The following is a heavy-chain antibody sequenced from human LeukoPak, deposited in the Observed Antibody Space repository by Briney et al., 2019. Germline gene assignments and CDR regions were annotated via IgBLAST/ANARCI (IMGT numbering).Heavy chain of an antibody. CDR2: IYHSGST. CDR3: ARSLVVPAHYYYYYYMDV. D-gene: IGHD2-2*01. J-gene: IGHJ6*03. V-gene: IGHV4-39*01. Sequence: PSETLSLTCTGSGGSISSSSYYWGWIRQPPGKGLEWIGSIYHSGSTYYNPSLSSRVTISVDTSKNQFSLKLRSGTAADTAVYYCARSLVVPAHYYYYYYMDVWGKGTTVTVSS. CDR1: GGSISSSSYY.